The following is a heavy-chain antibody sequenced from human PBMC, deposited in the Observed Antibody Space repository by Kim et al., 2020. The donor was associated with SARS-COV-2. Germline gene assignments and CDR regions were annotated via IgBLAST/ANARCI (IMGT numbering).Heavy chain of an antibody. CDR1: GGTFSSYA. J-gene: IGHJ4*02. V-gene: IGHV1-69*13. CDR2: IIPIFGTA. CDR3: ARPAKGYSSGWYVY. Sequence: SVKVSCKASGGTFSSYAISWVRQAPGQGLEWMGGIIPIFGTANYAQKFQGRVTITADESTSTAYMELSSLRSEDTAVYYCARPAKGYSSGWYVYWGQGTLVTVSS. D-gene: IGHD6-19*01.